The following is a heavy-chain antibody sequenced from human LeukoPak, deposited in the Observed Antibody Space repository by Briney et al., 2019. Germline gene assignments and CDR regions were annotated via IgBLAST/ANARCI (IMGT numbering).Heavy chain of an antibody. D-gene: IGHD1-26*01. J-gene: IGHJ3*02. Sequence: SETLSLTCTVSGGSISSGDYYWSWIRQPPGKGLEWIGYIYYSGSTYYNPSLKSRVTISVDTSKNQFSLKLSSVTAADTAVYYCARSYWGTNAFDIWGQGTMVTVSS. CDR3: ARSYWGTNAFDI. CDR2: IYYSGST. V-gene: IGHV4-30-4*08. CDR1: GGSISSGDYY.